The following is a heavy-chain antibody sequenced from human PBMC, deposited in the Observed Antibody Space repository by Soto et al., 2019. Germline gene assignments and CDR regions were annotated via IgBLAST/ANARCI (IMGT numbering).Heavy chain of an antibody. J-gene: IGHJ5*02. CDR1: GYTFTSYG. V-gene: IGHV1-18*01. D-gene: IGHD2-2*01. CDR2: ISAYNGNT. Sequence: ASVKVSCKASGYTFTSYGISWVRQAPGQGLEWMGWISAYNGNTNYAQKLQGRVTMTTDTSTSTAYMGLRSLRSDDTAVYYCARFMPGNNWFDPWGQGTLVTVSS. CDR3: ARFMPGNNWFDP.